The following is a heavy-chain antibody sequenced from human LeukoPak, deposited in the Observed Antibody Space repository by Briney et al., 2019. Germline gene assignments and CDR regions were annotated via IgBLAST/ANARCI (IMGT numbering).Heavy chain of an antibody. CDR2: INWNGGTT. D-gene: IGHD3-9*01. CDR3: SISSTANYDTCAFQY. J-gene: IGHJ4*02. Sequence: GGSLPLSSVYTALTFHEYGMCWVRQAPGKGLEWVSGINWNGGTTTYADSVKGRFTISRDNAKYSLYLQMNSLRVEDTAFYYCSISSTANYDTCAFQYWGRGTLVTVSS. CDR1: ALTFHEYG. V-gene: IGHV3-20*04.